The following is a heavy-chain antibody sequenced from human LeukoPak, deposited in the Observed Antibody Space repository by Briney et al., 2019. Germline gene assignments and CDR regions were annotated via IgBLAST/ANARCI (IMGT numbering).Heavy chain of an antibody. V-gene: IGHV4-4*07. Sequence: SETLSLTCTVSGGSISSYYWSWIRQPAGKGLEWIGRIYTSGSTNYNPSLKSRVTMSVDTSKSQFSLRLSSVTAADTAVYYCARDYRYSSSWPHFDYWGQGTLVTVSS. J-gene: IGHJ4*02. D-gene: IGHD6-13*01. CDR2: IYTSGST. CDR3: ARDYRYSSSWPHFDY. CDR1: GGSISSYY.